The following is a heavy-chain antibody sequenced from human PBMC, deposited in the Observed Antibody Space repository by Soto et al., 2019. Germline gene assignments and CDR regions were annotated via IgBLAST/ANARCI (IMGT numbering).Heavy chain of an antibody. CDR1: GFTLRSYA. V-gene: IGHV3-30-3*01. Sequence: EVSLRLSCAASGFTLRSYARHWGRHAPGKGLERVAVISYDGNTKYYADSVKGRFTISRDNTKNTLYLQMNSLRVEDTAVYYCARGSEEFLWPESGEHFDYWGQGTLVTVSS. CDR3: ARGSEEFLWPESGEHFDY. D-gene: IGHD3-10*01. CDR2: ISYDGNTK. J-gene: IGHJ4*02.